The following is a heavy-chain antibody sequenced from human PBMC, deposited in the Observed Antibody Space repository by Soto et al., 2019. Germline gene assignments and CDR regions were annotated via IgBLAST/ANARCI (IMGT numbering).Heavy chain of an antibody. CDR3: ARDPNFSLTFHYYGMDV. V-gene: IGHV1-46*01. J-gene: IGHJ6*02. CDR1: GYTFTTYY. Sequence: QVQLVQSGAEVKKPGASVKISCKASGYTFTTYYVHWVRQAPGQGLEWMGIINTDTGSTSSAQNFRGRVSVAMDTSTSTVDMGLYSLSYDDTAVYYCARDPNFSLTFHYYGMDVGGRGTTVTVSS. CDR2: INTDTGST.